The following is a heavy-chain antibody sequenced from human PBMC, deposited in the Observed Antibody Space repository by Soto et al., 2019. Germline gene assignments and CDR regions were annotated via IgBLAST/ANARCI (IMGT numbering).Heavy chain of an antibody. V-gene: IGHV4-59*01. J-gene: IGHJ4*02. CDR3: ARRWGGTFDY. D-gene: IGHD2-21*01. CDR2: IYYSGST. Sequence: QVQLQESGPGLVKPSETLSLTCTVSGGSISSYYWSWIRQPPGKGLEWIGYIYYSGSTNYKPSLKSRVTISVDTSKNQFSLKLSAVTAADTAVYYCARRWGGTFDYWGQGTLLTVSP. CDR1: GGSISSYY.